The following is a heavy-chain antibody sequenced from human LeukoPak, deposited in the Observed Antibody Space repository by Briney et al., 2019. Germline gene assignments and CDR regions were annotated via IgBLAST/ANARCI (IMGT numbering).Heavy chain of an antibody. CDR3: ARGNTLEV. J-gene: IGHJ6*02. D-gene: IGHD2/OR15-2a*01. V-gene: IGHV3-7*01. Sequence: GGSLRLSCSASGFTFTAHWMIWVRQAPGKGLEWVASVKQEGTETSYVDSVRGRFTISRDNGRNSVYLQMNSLRTEDTAMYYCARGNTLEVWGQGTTVTVSS. CDR1: GFTFTAHW. CDR2: VKQEGTET.